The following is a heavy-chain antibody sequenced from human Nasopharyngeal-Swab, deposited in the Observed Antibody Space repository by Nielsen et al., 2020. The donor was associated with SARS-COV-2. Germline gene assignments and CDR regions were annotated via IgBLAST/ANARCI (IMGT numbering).Heavy chain of an antibody. J-gene: IGHJ6*03. D-gene: IGHD4-17*01. CDR2: TYYRSKWYN. CDR3: ARARGAYGDYYYYYYSDV. V-gene: IGHV6-1*01. Sequence: SQTLSLTCAISRDSVSSSSAAWNSIRLSPSRGLEWLGRTYYRSKWYNDYAVSVKSRITINPDTSKNQSSLHLNSVTPEDTAVYYCARARGAYGDYYYYYYSDVWGKGTTVTVSS. CDR1: RDSVSSSSAA.